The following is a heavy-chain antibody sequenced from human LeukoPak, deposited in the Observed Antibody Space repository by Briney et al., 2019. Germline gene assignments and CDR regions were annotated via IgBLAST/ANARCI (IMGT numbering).Heavy chain of an antibody. V-gene: IGHV3-30*18. D-gene: IGHD3-10*01. CDR2: ISYDGSNK. J-gene: IGHJ6*04. CDR1: GFTFSSYG. CDR3: AKTTHGELLYLHYYYYGMDV. Sequence: GGSLRLSCAASGFTFSSYGMHWVRQAPGKGLAWVAVISYDGSNKYYADSLKGRFTISRDNSKNTLYLQMNSLRAEDTAVYYCAKTTHGELLYLHYYYYGMDVWGKGTTVTVSS.